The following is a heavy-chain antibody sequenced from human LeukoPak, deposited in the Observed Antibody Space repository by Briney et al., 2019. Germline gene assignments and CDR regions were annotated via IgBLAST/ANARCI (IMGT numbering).Heavy chain of an antibody. Sequence: SETLALPCTVSGHPISLYYWSWIRQPPGKGLEGIGYIYRFGNTDFNPSLMRRVTISLDTSKKQLSLNLTSVTAADSAVYYWAGRGQRYFRDWGQGTLVTVSS. V-gene: IGHV4-4*08. CDR3: AGRGQRYFRD. CDR2: IYRFGNT. CDR1: GHPISLYY. J-gene: IGHJ1*01.